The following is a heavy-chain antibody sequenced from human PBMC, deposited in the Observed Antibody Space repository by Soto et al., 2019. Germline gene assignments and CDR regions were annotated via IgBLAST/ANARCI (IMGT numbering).Heavy chain of an antibody. CDR3: ARDSGADWNWFDP. D-gene: IGHD3-10*01. Sequence: PSETLSLTCTVSGGSISSGGYYWSWIRQHPGKGLEWIGYIYYSGSTYYNPSLKSRVTISVDTSKNQFSLKLSSVTAADTAVYYCARDSGADWNWFDPWGQGTLVTVSS. CDR1: GGSISSGGYY. V-gene: IGHV4-31*03. CDR2: IYYSGST. J-gene: IGHJ5*02.